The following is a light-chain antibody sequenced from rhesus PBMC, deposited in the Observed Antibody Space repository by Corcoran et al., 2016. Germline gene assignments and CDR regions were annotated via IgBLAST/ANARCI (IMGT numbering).Light chain of an antibody. CDR3: QQHNSYPLA. CDR1: QGISSY. Sequence: DTQMTQSPSSLSASVGDKVTITCRASQGISSYLAWYQQKPGKAPKLLFYKASTLQSGVPSSVSGSGSGTDFTLTISSLQPEDFATYSCQQHNSYPLAFGGGTKVEVK. CDR2: KAS. V-gene: IGKV1-25*01. J-gene: IGKJ4*01.